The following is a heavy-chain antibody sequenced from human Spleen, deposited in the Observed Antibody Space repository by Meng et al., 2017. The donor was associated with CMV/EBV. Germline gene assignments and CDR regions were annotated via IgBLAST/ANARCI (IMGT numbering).Heavy chain of an antibody. D-gene: IGHD2-2*02. Sequence: SETLSLTCAVYGDSFSNYFWNWVRQPPGKGLEWIGEINNKASTNYNPSLKSRVTMSVDTSKNQFSLKLTSVTAADTAVYFCARGDDGYCFSTRCYTPFSLWGQGTLVTVSS. V-gene: IGHV4-34*01. CDR1: GDSFSNYF. J-gene: IGHJ4*02. CDR2: INNKAST. CDR3: ARGDDGYCFSTRCYTPFSL.